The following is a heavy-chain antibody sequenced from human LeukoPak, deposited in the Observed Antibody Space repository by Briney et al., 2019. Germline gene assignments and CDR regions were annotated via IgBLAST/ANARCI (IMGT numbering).Heavy chain of an antibody. CDR1: GYTFTSYY. J-gene: IGHJ4*02. Sequence: ASVKVSCKASGYTFTSYYMHWVRQAPGQGLEWMGRIIPILGIANYAQKFQGRVTITADKSTSTAYMELSSLRSEDTAVYYCARDDILTGYTPWGQGTLVTVSS. D-gene: IGHD3-9*01. CDR3: ARDDILTGYTP. V-gene: IGHV1-69*04. CDR2: IIPILGIA.